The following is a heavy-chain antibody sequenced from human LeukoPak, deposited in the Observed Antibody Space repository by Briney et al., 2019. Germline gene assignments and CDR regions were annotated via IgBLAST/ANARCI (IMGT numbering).Heavy chain of an antibody. CDR3: ARGNGGSYLNAFDI. J-gene: IGHJ3*02. CDR2: INPNRGGT. CDR1: GYTFTGYY. Sequence: ASVKVSCKASGYTFTGYYMHWVRQAPGQGLEWMGWINPNRGGTNYAQKFQGWVTMTRDTSISTAYMELSRLRSDDTAVYYCARGNGGSYLNAFDIWGQGTMVTVSS. V-gene: IGHV1-2*04. D-gene: IGHD1-26*01.